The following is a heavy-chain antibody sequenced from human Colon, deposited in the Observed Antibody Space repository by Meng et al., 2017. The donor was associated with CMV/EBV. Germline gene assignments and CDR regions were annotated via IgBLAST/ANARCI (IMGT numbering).Heavy chain of an antibody. J-gene: IGHJ5*02. CDR2: VSLTGERP. CDR3: ARMFAASSGWLDP. V-gene: IGHV1-46*01. CDR1: GNIFSSSY. Sequence: GESLKISCKASGNIFSSSYLHWVRQAPGQGLDWVGMVSLTGERPKYAQKFQGRVTMTRDTSTSTFYMELSSLVSEDTAVYYCARMFAASSGWLDPWGQGTLVTVSS. D-gene: IGHD6-6*01.